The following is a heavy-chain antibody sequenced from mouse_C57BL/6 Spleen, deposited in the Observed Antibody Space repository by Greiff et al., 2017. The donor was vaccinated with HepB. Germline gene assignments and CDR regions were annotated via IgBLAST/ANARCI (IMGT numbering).Heavy chain of an antibody. CDR1: GFSLTSYG. D-gene: IGHD2-4*01. J-gene: IGHJ3*01. CDR3: AIYDYDEEAWFAY. CDR2: IWRGGST. V-gene: IGHV2-5*01. Sequence: VMLVESGPGLVQPSQSLSITCTVSGFSLTSYGVHWVRQSPGKGLEWLGVIWRGGSTDYNAAFMSRLSITKDNSKCQVFFKMNSLQADDTAIYYCAIYDYDEEAWFAYWGQGTLVTVSA.